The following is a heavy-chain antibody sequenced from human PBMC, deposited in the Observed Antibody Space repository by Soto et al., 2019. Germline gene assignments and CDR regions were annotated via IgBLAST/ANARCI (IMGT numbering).Heavy chain of an antibody. CDR2: IYYSGST. V-gene: IGHV4-30-4*08. Sequence: SETLSLTCTVSGGSISSGGYYWSWIRQHPGKGLEWIGYIYYSGSTYYNPSLKSRVTISVDTSKNQFSLKLSSVTAADTAVYYCARLTPEHDYGDYYGMDVWGQGTTVTVSS. D-gene: IGHD4-17*01. CDR1: GGSISSGGYY. CDR3: ARLTPEHDYGDYYGMDV. J-gene: IGHJ6*02.